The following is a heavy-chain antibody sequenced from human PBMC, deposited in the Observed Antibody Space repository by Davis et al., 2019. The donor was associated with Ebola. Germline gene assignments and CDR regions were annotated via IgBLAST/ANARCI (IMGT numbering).Heavy chain of an antibody. CDR1: GGSFSGYY. CDR2: IIHSGST. Sequence: SETLSLTCAVYGGSFSGYYWRWIRQPPGKGLEWIVEIIHSGSTNYNPSLKSRVTISVDTSKNQFSLKLSSVTAADTAVYYCARGHTRVGATDFDYWGQGTLVTVSS. V-gene: IGHV4-34*01. D-gene: IGHD1-26*01. CDR3: ARGHTRVGATDFDY. J-gene: IGHJ4*02.